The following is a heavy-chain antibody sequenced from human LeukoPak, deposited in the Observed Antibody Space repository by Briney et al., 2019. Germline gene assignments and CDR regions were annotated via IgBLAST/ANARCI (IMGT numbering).Heavy chain of an antibody. CDR2: INSSSSYI. CDR3: ATGYCSSTSCYTVQVDGHY. Sequence: GGSLRLSCAASGFTFSSYSMNWVRQAPGKGLEWVSSINSSSSYIYYADSVKGRFTISRDHAKNSLYLQMNSLRAEDTAVYYCATGYCSSTSCYTVQVDGHYWGQGTLVTVPS. J-gene: IGHJ4*02. V-gene: IGHV3-21*01. CDR1: GFTFSSYS. D-gene: IGHD2-2*02.